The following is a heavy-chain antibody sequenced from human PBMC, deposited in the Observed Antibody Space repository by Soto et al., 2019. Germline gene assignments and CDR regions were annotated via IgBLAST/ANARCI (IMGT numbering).Heavy chain of an antibody. V-gene: IGHV4-31*03. CDR1: GGSISSGGYY. Sequence: PSETLSLTCTVSGGSISSGGYYWSWIRQHPGRGLEWIGYIYYSGSTYYNPSLKSRVTISVDTSKNQFSLKLSSVTAADTAVYYCARESRGYSYGPKKNNWFDPWGQGTLVTVSS. D-gene: IGHD5-18*01. J-gene: IGHJ5*02. CDR3: ARESRGYSYGPKKNNWFDP. CDR2: IYYSGST.